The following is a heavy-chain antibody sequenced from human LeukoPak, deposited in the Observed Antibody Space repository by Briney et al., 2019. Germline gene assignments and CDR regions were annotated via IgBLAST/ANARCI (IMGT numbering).Heavy chain of an antibody. Sequence: SETLSLTCTASGGSISSGSYYWSWIRQPAGKGLEWIGRIYTSGSTNYNPSLKSRVTISVDTSKNQFSLKLSSVTAADTAVYYCARDRYRKLAAAIWFDPWVQVTLVNVSS. CDR2: IYTSGST. D-gene: IGHD6-13*01. CDR3: ARDRYRKLAAAIWFDP. V-gene: IGHV4-61*02. J-gene: IGHJ5*02. CDR1: GGSISSGSYY.